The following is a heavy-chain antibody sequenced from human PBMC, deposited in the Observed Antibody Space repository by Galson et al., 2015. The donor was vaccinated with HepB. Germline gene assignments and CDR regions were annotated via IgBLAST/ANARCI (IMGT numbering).Heavy chain of an antibody. D-gene: IGHD4-17*01. CDR1: RFTFSDYY. CDR2: ISGGATYT. CDR3: ARVAHCDYGDHADFDY. J-gene: IGHJ4*02. Sequence: SLRLSCAASRFTFSDYYMTWIRQAPGKGLEWLSYISGGATYTYYADSVKGRFTISRDNTKNSLYLHMRSLRDDDTAVYYCARVAHCDYGDHADFDYWGQGTLVTVSS. V-gene: IGHV3-11*06.